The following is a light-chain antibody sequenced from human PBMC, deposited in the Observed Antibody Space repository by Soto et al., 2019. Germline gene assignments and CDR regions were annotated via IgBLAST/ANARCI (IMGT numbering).Light chain of an antibody. J-gene: IGLJ3*02. Sequence: QSVLTQPPSVSGAPGQRVTISCTGSSSNIGSGYDVHWYQQLPGTAPKLLIYGNSNRPSGVPDRFSGSKAGTSASLAITGLQAEDDADDYCQSYDSSLSVLVFGGGTKLTVL. V-gene: IGLV1-40*01. CDR1: SSNIGSGYD. CDR3: QSYDSSLSVLV. CDR2: GNS.